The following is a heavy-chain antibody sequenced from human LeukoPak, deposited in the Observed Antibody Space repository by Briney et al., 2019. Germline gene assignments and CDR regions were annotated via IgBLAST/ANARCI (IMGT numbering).Heavy chain of an antibody. CDR1: GFTFSSYA. Sequence: PGGSLRLSCAASGFTFSSYAMSWVRQAPGKGLEWVSAISGSGGSTYYADSVKGRFTIPRDNSKNTLYLQMNSLRAEDTAVYYCAKETGQTYYYDSSGYYPAWGQGTLDTVSS. CDR2: ISGSGGST. J-gene: IGHJ5*02. CDR3: AKETGQTYYYDSSGYYPA. V-gene: IGHV3-23*01. D-gene: IGHD3-22*01.